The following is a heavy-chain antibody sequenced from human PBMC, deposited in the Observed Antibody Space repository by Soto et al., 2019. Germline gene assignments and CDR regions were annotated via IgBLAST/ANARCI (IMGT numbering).Heavy chain of an antibody. CDR2: ISYDGSNK. CDR3: ARDGYSSSWYVFNWFDP. D-gene: IGHD6-13*01. Sequence: GGSLRLSCAASGFHFSSYARHWVRKAPGKGLEWVAVISYDGSNKYYADSVKGRFTISRDNSKNTLYLQMNSLRAEDTAVYYCARDGYSSSWYVFNWFDPWGQGTLVTVSS. CDR1: GFHFSSYA. V-gene: IGHV3-30-3*01. J-gene: IGHJ5*02.